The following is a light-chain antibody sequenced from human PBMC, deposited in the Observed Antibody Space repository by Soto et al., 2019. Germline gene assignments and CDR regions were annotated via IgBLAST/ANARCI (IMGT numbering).Light chain of an antibody. CDR1: SSDVGAYDY. V-gene: IGLV2-14*01. CDR3: TSYTSISTYV. J-gene: IGLJ1*01. CDR2: EVT. Sequence: QSALTQPASVSGSLGQSITISCTGTSSDVGAYDYVSWYQQHPGKAPKVMIYEVTNRPSGVSNRFSGSKSGNTASLTISGLQAEDEADYYCTSYTSISTYVFGTGTKVTVL.